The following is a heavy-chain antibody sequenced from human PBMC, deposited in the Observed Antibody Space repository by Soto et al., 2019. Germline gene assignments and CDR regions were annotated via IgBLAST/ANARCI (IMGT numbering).Heavy chain of an antibody. Sequence: GESLKISCAASGFTFSSYAMSWVRQAPGKGLEWVSAISGSGGSTYYADSVKGRFTISRDNSKNTLYLQMNSLRAEDTAVYYCAKVTLDVKLGYCSGGSCYVYYYYMDVWGKGTTVTVSS. CDR1: GFTFSSYA. CDR3: AKVTLDVKLGYCSGGSCYVYYYYMDV. J-gene: IGHJ6*03. V-gene: IGHV3-23*01. CDR2: ISGSGGST. D-gene: IGHD2-15*01.